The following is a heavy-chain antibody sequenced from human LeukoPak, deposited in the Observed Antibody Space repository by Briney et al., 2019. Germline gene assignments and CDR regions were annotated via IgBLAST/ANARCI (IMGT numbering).Heavy chain of an antibody. CDR1: GFTFNSYA. CDR2: IKSKKDGETT. V-gene: IGHV3-15*01. CDR3: VTLGYCTRTSCYATDGGAFDI. D-gene: IGHD2-2*01. Sequence: PGGSLRLSCAASGFTFNSYAMSWVRQAPGKGPEWVGRIKSKKDGETTNYAAPVKGRFIISRDDSKNTLYLQMNSLKVEDTAVYYCVTLGYCTRTSCYATDGGAFDIWGQGTMVTVSS. J-gene: IGHJ3*02.